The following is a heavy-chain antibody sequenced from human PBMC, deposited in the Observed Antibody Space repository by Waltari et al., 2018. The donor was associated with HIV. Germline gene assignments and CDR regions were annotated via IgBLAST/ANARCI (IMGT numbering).Heavy chain of an antibody. CDR1: GYTLTELS. Sequence: QVQLVQSGAEVKKPGASVKVSCKVSGYTLTELSMHWVRQAPGKGLEWMGGFDPEDGETIYAQKFQCRVPMTEDTSTDTAYMELSSLSSEDTAVYYCATGNYYGSANDYWGQGTLVTVSS. CDR3: ATGNYYGSANDY. CDR2: FDPEDGET. J-gene: IGHJ4*02. V-gene: IGHV1-24*01. D-gene: IGHD3-10*01.